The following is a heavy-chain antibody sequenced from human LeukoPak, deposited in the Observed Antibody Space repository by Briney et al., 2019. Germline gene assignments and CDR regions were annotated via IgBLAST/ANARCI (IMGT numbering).Heavy chain of an antibody. D-gene: IGHD3-10*01. CDR3: VKDMGLPGGVHYWYFDL. Sequence: GGSLRLSCVASKFTFDDYDMHWVRQAPGKGLEWVSGVNWNSATMGYADSVKGRFTVSRDNAKNSLYLQMNSLRAEDTALYYCVKDMGLPGGVHYWYFDLWGRGTLVTVSS. V-gene: IGHV3-9*01. J-gene: IGHJ2*01. CDR1: KFTFDDYD. CDR2: VNWNSATM.